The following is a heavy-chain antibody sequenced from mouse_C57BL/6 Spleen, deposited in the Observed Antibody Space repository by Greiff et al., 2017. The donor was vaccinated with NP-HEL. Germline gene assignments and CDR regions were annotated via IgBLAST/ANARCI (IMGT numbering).Heavy chain of an antibody. CDR2: IYPGDGDT. V-gene: IGHV1-82*01. J-gene: IGHJ2*01. CDR3: ARSSNWDGFYYFDY. CDR1: GYAFSSSW. D-gene: IGHD4-1*01. Sequence: VQLQQSGPELVKPGASVKISCKASGYAFSSSWMNWVKQRPGKGLEWIGRIYPGDGDTNYNGKFKGKATLTADKSSSTAYMQLSSLTSEDSAVYFCARSSNWDGFYYFDYWGQGTTLTVSS.